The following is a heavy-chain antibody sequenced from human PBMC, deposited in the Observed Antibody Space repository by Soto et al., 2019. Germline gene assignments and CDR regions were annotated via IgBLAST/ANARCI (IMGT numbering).Heavy chain of an antibody. CDR1: GYSISSGYY. CDR2: IHYTGYT. Sequence: SETLSLTCAVSGYSISSGYYWGCIRQPPGKGLEWVGSIHYTGYTYYNPSLKSRATMSVDTSNNQFSLRLGSVTAADTAVYYCTRLPESLEFVDFWGQGTLVTVST. D-gene: IGHD1-1*01. CDR3: TRLPESLEFVDF. J-gene: IGHJ4*02. V-gene: IGHV4-38-2*01.